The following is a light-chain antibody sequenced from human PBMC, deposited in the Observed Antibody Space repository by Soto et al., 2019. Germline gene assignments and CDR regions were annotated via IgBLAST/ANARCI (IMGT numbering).Light chain of an antibody. CDR3: ASWDDRLGAVI. CDR2: SNN. CDR1: SSNIGGTNY. J-gene: IGLJ2*01. V-gene: IGLV1-47*02. Sequence: QLVLTQPPSASGTPGQKVFISCSGSSSNIGGTNYAYWYQQLPGAAPKLLMHSNNLRPSGVPERISGSKFGTAASLAISGLRFEYEAVYYCASWDDRLGAVIFGGGTKLTVL.